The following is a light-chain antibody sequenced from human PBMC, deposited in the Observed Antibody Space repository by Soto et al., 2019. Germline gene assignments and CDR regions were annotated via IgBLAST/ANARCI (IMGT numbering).Light chain of an antibody. V-gene: IGKV1-9*01. CDR2: AAS. J-gene: IGKJ1*01. CDR3: QQYNSYSS. CDR1: QGISSF. Sequence: IQLTQSPSSLSASVGDSVTITCRASQGISSFLAWYQQKPGKAPKLLIYAASTLQSGVPSRFSGSGSGTEFTLTISSLQPDDFATYYCQQYNSYSSFGQGTKVDIK.